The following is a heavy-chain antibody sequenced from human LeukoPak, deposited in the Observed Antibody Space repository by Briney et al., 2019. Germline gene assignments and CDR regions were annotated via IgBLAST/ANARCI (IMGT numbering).Heavy chain of an antibody. Sequence: PSQTPSLTCTVSGGSINSDVYYWSWVRQHPEKGLEYIGHIYYSGSTYYNPSLKSRLTISVDTSKNQFSLKLSSVTAADTAVYYCARTGSSSWTNFYYYMDVWGKGTTVTVSS. V-gene: IGHV4-31*03. CDR3: ARTGSSSWTNFYYYMDV. CDR2: IYYSGST. J-gene: IGHJ6*03. D-gene: IGHD6-13*01. CDR1: GGSINSDVYY.